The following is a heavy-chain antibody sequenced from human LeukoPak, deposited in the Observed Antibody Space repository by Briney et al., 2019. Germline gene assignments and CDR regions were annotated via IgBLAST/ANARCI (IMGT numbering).Heavy chain of an antibody. CDR3: ARDRTYSGSYYNWFDP. V-gene: IGHV4-59*01. CDR2: ISFSGST. CDR1: GGSISTYY. J-gene: IGHJ5*02. Sequence: ASETLSLTCTVSGGSISTYYWNWIRQPPGKGLEWIGYISFSGSTNYNPSLKSRVTMSVDSSKNVFSLRLSSVTAADTAVYYCARDRTYSGSYYNWFDPWGQGTLVTVSS. D-gene: IGHD1-26*01.